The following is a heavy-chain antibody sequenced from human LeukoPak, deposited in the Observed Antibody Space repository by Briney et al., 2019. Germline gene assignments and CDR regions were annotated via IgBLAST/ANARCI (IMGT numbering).Heavy chain of an antibody. CDR3: ASSHDYHPPDSY. D-gene: IGHD5-12*01. CDR2: INPSVGST. Sequence: ASAKVSCKASGYTSTRYYMHWVRQAPGQGLEWMGIINPSVGSTSYAQKFQGGVTMTRATSTSTVYMELSSLRSQATAVYCCASSHDYHPPDSYWGQGTLVTVSS. CDR1: GYTSTRYY. J-gene: IGHJ4*02. V-gene: IGHV1-46*01.